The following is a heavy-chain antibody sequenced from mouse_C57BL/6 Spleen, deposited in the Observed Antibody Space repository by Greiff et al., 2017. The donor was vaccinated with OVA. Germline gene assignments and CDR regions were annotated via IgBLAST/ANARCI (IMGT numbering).Heavy chain of an antibody. V-gene: IGHV1-55*01. J-gene: IGHJ1*03. CDR1: GYTFTSYR. CDR3: ARGNWYFDV. CDR2: IYPGSGST. Sequence: QVHVKQPGAELVKPGASVKMSCKASGYTFTSYRITWVKQRPGQGLEWIGDIYPGSGSTNYNEKFKSKATLTVDTSSSTAYMQLSSLTSEDSAVYYCARGNWYFDVWGTGTTVTVSS.